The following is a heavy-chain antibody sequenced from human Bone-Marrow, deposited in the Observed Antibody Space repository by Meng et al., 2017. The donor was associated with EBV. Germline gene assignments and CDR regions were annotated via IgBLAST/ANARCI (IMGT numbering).Heavy chain of an antibody. Sequence: HVQLVQAGAEVKKPGASVKVSCKASGYTFTGYYMHWGRQAPGQGLEWMGRINPNSGGTNYAQKFQGRVTMTRDTSISTAYMELSRLRSDDTAVYYCARRVTMVRGVITNWFDPWGQGTLVTVSS. CDR2: INPNSGGT. V-gene: IGHV1-2*06. D-gene: IGHD3-10*01. J-gene: IGHJ5*02. CDR1: GYTFTGYY. CDR3: ARRVTMVRGVITNWFDP.